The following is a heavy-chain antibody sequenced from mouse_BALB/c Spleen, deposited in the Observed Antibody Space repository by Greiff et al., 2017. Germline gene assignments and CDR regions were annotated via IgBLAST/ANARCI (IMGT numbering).Heavy chain of an antibody. CDR3: ARVHYYAMDY. Sequence: EVMLVESGGDLVKPGGSLKLSCAASGFTFSSYGMSWVRQTPDKRLEWVATISSGGSYTYYPDSVKGRFTISRDNAKNTLYLQMSSLKSEDTAMYYCARVHYYAMDYWGQGTSVTVSS. V-gene: IGHV5-6*02. J-gene: IGHJ4*01. CDR1: GFTFSSYG. CDR2: ISSGGSYT.